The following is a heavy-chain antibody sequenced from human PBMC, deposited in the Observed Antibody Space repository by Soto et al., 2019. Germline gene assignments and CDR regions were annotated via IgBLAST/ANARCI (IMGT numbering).Heavy chain of an antibody. D-gene: IGHD2-8*02. CDR1: GGSISSPSYN. J-gene: IGHJ4*02. CDR2: VFYSGTT. CDR3: TTLASGHFDS. V-gene: IGHV4-39*01. Sequence: QLRESGPGLLKPSETLSLTCNVSGGSISSPSYNWGWVRQPPGKGPEWIGTVFYSGTTQYNPSLRSRLAMSVDTSKSQVSLTLTSVTAAAPAVYYCTTLASGHFDSWGQGAQVTVSS.